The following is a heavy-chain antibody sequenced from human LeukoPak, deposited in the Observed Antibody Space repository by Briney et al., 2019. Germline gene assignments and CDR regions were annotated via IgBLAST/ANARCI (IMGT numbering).Heavy chain of an antibody. CDR2: ISYDGSNK. D-gene: IGHD3-10*01. CDR1: GFTFRSYG. J-gene: IGHJ4*02. V-gene: IGHV3-30*18. Sequence: GRSLRLSCAASGFTFRSYGMHWVRQAPGKGLEWVAVISYDGSNKYYADSVKGRFTISRDNSKNTLYLQMNSLRVEDTAVHYCAKDRWDRGSREAFDQWGQGTLVTVSS. CDR3: AKDRWDRGSREAFDQ.